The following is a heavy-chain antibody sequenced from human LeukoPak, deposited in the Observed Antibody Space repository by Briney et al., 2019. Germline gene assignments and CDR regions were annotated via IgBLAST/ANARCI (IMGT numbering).Heavy chain of an antibody. CDR1: GYTFTSYG. J-gene: IGHJ4*02. V-gene: IGHV1-18*01. D-gene: IGHD5-12*01. Sequence: ASVNVSCKASGYTFTSYGISWVRQPPAQGLEWMGFISAYNGNKNYAQKLQGRVTMTTNTSTSTANRELRSLRSDDTAVYYCARFRLTRASDDGGQGTLVTVPS. CDR3: ARFRLTRASDD. CDR2: ISAYNGNK.